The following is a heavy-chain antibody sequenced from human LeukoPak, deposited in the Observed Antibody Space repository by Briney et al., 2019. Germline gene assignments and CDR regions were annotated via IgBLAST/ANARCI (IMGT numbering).Heavy chain of an antibody. D-gene: IGHD2-2*01. Sequence: GGSLRLSCAASGFTFDDYAMHWVRQAPGKGLEWVSSIISSSSYIYYADSVKGRFTISRDNAKNSLYLQMNSLRAEDTAVYYCARVSQYCSSTSCYALFDYWGQGTLVTVSS. V-gene: IGHV3-21*01. CDR1: GFTFDDYA. CDR3: ARVSQYCSSTSCYALFDY. J-gene: IGHJ4*02. CDR2: IISSSSYI.